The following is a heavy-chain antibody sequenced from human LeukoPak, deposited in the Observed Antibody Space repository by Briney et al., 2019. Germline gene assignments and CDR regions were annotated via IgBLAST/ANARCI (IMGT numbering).Heavy chain of an antibody. CDR1: GYTFTGYY. V-gene: IGHV1-2*02. CDR2: INPNSCGT. D-gene: IGHD1-1*01. J-gene: IGHJ4*02. Sequence: ASVKVSCKASGYTFTGYYMHWVRQAPGQGLEWMGWINPNSCGTNYAQKFQGRVTMTRDTSISTAYMELSRLRSDDTAVYYCARVGPYGTLDYWGQGTLVTVSS. CDR3: ARVGPYGTLDY.